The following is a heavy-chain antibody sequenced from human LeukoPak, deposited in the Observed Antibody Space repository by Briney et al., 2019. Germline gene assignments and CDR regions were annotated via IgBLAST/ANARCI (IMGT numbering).Heavy chain of an antibody. Sequence: ASVKVSCKASGYTFTGYYMHWVRQAPGQGLEWMGWINPNSGGTNYAQKFQGRVTMTEDTSTDTAYMELSSLRSEDTAVYYCATDSVRHYYDSSGYIYYFDYWGQGTLVTVSS. CDR3: ATDSVRHYYDSSGYIYYFDY. J-gene: IGHJ4*02. D-gene: IGHD3-22*01. V-gene: IGHV1-2*02. CDR2: INPNSGGT. CDR1: GYTFTGYY.